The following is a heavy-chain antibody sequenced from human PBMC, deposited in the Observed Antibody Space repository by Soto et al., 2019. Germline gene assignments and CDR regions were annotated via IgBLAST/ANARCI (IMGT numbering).Heavy chain of an antibody. J-gene: IGHJ3*02. D-gene: IGHD2-8*01. CDR3: AKDRVGGVPDAFDI. Sequence: GGSLRLSCAASGFTSTNYVMNWVRQAPGKGLEWVSSISGSGTTTFYADSVKGRFIISRDNSKNTLYLQMNSLRAEDAALYYCAKDRVGGVPDAFDIWGQGTMVTVSS. CDR2: ISGSGTTT. V-gene: IGHV3-23*01. CDR1: GFTSTNYV.